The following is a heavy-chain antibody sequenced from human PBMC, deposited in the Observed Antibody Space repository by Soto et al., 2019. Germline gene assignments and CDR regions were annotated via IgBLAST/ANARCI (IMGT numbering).Heavy chain of an antibody. V-gene: IGHV3-23*01. J-gene: IGHJ4*02. CDR3: AKASVWYPYFDS. CDR2: ITYTGVST. D-gene: IGHD6-13*01. CDR1: EFSFDDYA. Sequence: GGSLRLSCAASEFSFDDYAMSWLRQAPGKGLEWVSSITYTGVSTYYADSVKGRFTISRDNSKDTLYLQMNSLRAEDTAIYYCAKASVWYPYFDSWGQGTLVTVSS.